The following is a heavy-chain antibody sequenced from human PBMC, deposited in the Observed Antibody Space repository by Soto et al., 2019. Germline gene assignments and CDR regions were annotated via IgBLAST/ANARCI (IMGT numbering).Heavy chain of an antibody. CDR1: GFTFSCYG. V-gene: IGHV3-30*18. Sequence: PGGSLRLSCAASGFTFSCYGMHWVRQAPGKGLEWVAVISYDGSNKYYADSVKGRFTISRDNSKNTLYLQMNSLRAEDTAVYYCAKVPDYGDYDGYFDYWGQGTLVTVSS. CDR2: ISYDGSNK. CDR3: AKVPDYGDYDGYFDY. D-gene: IGHD4-17*01. J-gene: IGHJ4*02.